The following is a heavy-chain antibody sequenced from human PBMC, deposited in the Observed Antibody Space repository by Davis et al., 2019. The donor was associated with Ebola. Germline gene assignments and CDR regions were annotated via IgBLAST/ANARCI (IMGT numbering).Heavy chain of an antibody. CDR1: GFTASTIH. V-gene: IGHV3-53*05. CDR3: ATTQWLREFDN. CDR2: IYDHSI. Sequence: GGSLRPSCPPPGFTASTIHMSWVRQPPGKGLEWVSVIYDHSIAYADSVRGRFIITRDKSNTTLYLEMNSLRVDDTAVYYCATTQWLREFDNWCQGTLVTVSS. J-gene: IGHJ4*02. D-gene: IGHD6-19*01.